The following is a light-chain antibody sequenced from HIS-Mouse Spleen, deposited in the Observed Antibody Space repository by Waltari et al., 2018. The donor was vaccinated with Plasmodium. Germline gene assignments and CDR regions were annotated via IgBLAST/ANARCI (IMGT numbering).Light chain of an antibody. Sequence: SYELTQPHSVSVSPGQTASITCTGHKLGDKYACWYQQKPGQSPVMVIYQDSKRPSGIPEGFSGSNSGNTATLTISGTQAMDEADYYCQAWDSSTVVFGGGTKLTVL. CDR1: KLGDKY. CDR2: QDS. CDR3: QAWDSSTVV. V-gene: IGLV3-1*01. J-gene: IGLJ2*01.